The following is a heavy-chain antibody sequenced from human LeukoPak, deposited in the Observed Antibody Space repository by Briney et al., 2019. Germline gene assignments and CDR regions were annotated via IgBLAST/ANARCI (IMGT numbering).Heavy chain of an antibody. CDR1: GGSISSLY. V-gene: IGHV4-4*07. J-gene: IGHJ4*02. CDR3: ARDEGSGHYDS. Sequence: SETLSLTCTVSGGSISSLYWNWIRQPAGKGLEWIGRLLTGGSTIYNPSLKSRVTISVDKSKNQFSLKLSSVTAADTAVYYCARDEGSGHYDSWGQGTLVTVSS. D-gene: IGHD3-3*01. CDR2: LLTGGST.